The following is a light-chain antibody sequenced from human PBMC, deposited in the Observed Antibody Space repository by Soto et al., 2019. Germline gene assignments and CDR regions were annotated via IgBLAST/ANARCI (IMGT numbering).Light chain of an antibody. J-gene: IGKJ4*01. V-gene: IGKV1-27*01. Sequence: DVQMTQSPSSLSASVGDRVTITCRAGHDINIYLAWYQQKPGKVPELLIDAASILQTGVPSRFRGSGSGTAFTLTISSLQPEDVATYYCQKYDRAPLAFGGGTKVEIK. CDR3: QKYDRAPLA. CDR1: HDINIY. CDR2: AAS.